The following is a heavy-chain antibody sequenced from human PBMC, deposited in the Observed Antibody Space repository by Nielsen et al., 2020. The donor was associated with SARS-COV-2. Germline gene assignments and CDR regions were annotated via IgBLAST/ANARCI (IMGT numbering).Heavy chain of an antibody. CDR3: ARGLVGATLWYFDL. J-gene: IGHJ2*01. D-gene: IGHD1-26*01. CDR1: GFTFSSYS. V-gene: IGHV3-21*01. CDR2: ISSSSSYI. Sequence: GESLKISCAASGFTFSSYSMNWVRQAPGKGLEWVSSISSSSSYIYYADSVKGRFTISRDNAKNSLYLQMNSLRAEDTAVYYCARGLVGATLWYFDLWGRGTLVTVSS.